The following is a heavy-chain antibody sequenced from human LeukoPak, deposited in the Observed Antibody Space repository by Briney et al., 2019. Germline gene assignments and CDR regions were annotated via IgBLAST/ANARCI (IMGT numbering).Heavy chain of an antibody. CDR2: ISGGGTRT. CDR3: AKGGGRGDYDLTGRFSTHFDS. Sequence: SGGSLRLSCAASGFIFHTYAMGWVRQAPGKGPVWVSAISGGGTRTYYADSVTGRFTISRDNSKNTVYLQMNSLRGEDPAVYFCAKGGGRGDYDLTGRFSTHFDSWGQGTLVVVSS. D-gene: IGHD4-17*01. CDR1: GFIFHTYA. J-gene: IGHJ4*02. V-gene: IGHV3-23*01.